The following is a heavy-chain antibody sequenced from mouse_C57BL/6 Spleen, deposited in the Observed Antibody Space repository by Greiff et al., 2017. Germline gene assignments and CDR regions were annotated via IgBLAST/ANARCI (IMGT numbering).Heavy chain of an antibody. V-gene: IGHV1-15*01. J-gene: IGHJ1*03. CDR2: IDPETGGT. Sequence: VQLQQSGAELVRPGASVTLSCKASGYTFTDYEMHWVKQTPVHGLEWIGAIDPETGGTAYNQKFKGKAILTADKSSSTAYMELRSLTTEDSAVYYCTREGSTVVEGGYFDVWGTGTTVTVSS. D-gene: IGHD1-1*01. CDR1: GYTFTDYE. CDR3: TREGSTVVEGGYFDV.